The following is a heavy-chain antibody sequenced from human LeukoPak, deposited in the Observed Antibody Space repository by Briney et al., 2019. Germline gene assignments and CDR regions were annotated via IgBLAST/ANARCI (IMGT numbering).Heavy chain of an antibody. J-gene: IGHJ4*02. CDR3: AKDTSMVVAGEMGY. Sequence: GGSLRLSCAASGFTFSNYAMSWVRQAPGKGLEWVSALSGSGGATYYADSVKGRFTISRDNSENTLYLQMNSLRADDTAVYYCAKDTSMVVAGEMGYWGQGTLVTVTS. CDR1: GFTFSNYA. D-gene: IGHD2-21*01. CDR2: LSGSGGAT. V-gene: IGHV3-23*01.